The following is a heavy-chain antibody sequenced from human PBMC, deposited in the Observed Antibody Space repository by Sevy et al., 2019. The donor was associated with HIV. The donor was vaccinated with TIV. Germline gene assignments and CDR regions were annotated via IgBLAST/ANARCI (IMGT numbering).Heavy chain of an antibody. V-gene: IGHV3-30-3*01. J-gene: IGHJ4*02. CDR2: ISDDGTMK. CDR1: GFTFTTYS. D-gene: IGHD6-6*01. Sequence: GGSLRLSCVASGFTFTTYSMHWVRQPPGKGLEWVAVISDDGTMKFFADSVKGRFTISRDNSKNTLYLQMNSLRAEDTAVYYCSRSTRAGRPNFDYWGQGALVTVSS. CDR3: SRSTRAGRPNFDY.